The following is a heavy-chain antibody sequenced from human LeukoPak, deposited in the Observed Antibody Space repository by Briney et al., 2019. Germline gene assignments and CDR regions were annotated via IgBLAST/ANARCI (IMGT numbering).Heavy chain of an antibody. Sequence: SETMSLTCPVSGGSISSSSYYWGWIRQPPGKGLEWIGSIYYSGSTYYNPSLKSRVTISVDTSKNQFSLKLSSVTAADTAVYYCASLRRFDPWGQGTLVTVSS. V-gene: IGHV4-39*07. CDR1: GGSISSSSYY. CDR3: ASLRRFDP. J-gene: IGHJ5*02. CDR2: IYYSGST.